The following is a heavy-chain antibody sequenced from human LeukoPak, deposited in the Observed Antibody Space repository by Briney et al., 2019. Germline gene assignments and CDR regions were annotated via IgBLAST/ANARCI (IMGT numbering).Heavy chain of an antibody. CDR2: INKSGSY. V-gene: IGHV4-39*07. J-gene: IGHJ3*01. CDR3: AKPSTYYGSATDAFDF. Sequence: SETLSLTCIVSGGSISGGYYYWVCLRPPPGKGLEWVVTINKSGSYFHNPSPKSRVTRSVDTSKNHFSLKLNSVTAADTAVYYCAKPSTYYGSATDAFDFWGQETMVTVSS. D-gene: IGHD3-10*01. CDR1: GGSISGGYYY.